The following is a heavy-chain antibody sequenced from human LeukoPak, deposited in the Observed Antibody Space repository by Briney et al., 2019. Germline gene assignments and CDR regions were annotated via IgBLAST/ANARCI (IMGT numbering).Heavy chain of an antibody. V-gene: IGHV1-2*02. D-gene: IGHD3-10*01. CDR1: GYTFTGYS. CDR3: ARFYGSGSFSLRWFDP. J-gene: IGHJ5*02. Sequence: ASVKVSCKASGYTFTGYSMHWVRQAPGQGLEWMGWINPNSGGTNYAQKLQGRVTMTTDTSTSTAYMELRSLRSDDTAVYYCARFYGSGSFSLRWFDPWGQGTLVTVSS. CDR2: INPNSGGT.